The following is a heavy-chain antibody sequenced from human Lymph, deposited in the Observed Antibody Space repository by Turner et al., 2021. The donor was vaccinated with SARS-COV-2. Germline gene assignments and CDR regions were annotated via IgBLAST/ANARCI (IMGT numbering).Heavy chain of an antibody. Sequence: EVQLVESGGGLVEPGGSLRPSGAASGFTFSSYSMNWVREAPGKGMEWVSSITFTSSYIYYADSVKGRFTIYRDNAKNSLYLQMNSLRAEDKAVYYCARGPLDFPYYFDYWGQGTLVTVSS. CDR2: ITFTSSYI. V-gene: IGHV3-21*01. CDR3: ARGPLDFPYYFDY. D-gene: IGHD3-9*01. CDR1: GFTFSSYS. J-gene: IGHJ4*02.